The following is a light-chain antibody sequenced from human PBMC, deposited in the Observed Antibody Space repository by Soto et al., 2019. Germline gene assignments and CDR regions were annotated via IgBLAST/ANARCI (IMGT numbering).Light chain of an antibody. CDR3: AVWDQSLTGWV. J-gene: IGLJ3*02. V-gene: IGLV1-47*01. Sequence: QSVLTQPPSASGTPGQSLTISCSGSSSNIGSHFVYWYQHLPGTAPKLLIFRDGQRPSGVPARFFGSKSCTSAALAITGLRSDDEDDDYCAVWDQSLTGWVFGGGTKLTVL. CDR2: RDG. CDR1: SSNIGSHF.